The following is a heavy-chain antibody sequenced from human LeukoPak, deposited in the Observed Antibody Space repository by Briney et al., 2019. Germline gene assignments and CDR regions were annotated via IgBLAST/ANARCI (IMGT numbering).Heavy chain of an antibody. J-gene: IGHJ3*02. Sequence: TLSLTCTVSGGSISSGGYYWSWIRQHPGKGLEWIGYIYYSGSTYYNPSLKSRVTISVDTSKNQFSLKLSSVTAADTAVYYCATIGEDDAFDIWGQGTMVTVSS. CDR1: GGSISSGGYY. CDR2: IYYSGST. D-gene: IGHD3-10*01. V-gene: IGHV4-31*03. CDR3: ATIGEDDAFDI.